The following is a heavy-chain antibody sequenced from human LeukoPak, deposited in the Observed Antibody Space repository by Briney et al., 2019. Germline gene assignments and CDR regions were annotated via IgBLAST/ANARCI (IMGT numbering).Heavy chain of an antibody. J-gene: IGHJ5*02. CDR3: ARGSRTRSFDP. CDR1: GGSFSGYY. Sequence: SEALSLTCAVYGGSFSGYYWSWVRQPPGKGLEWIGEINHSGSTNYNPSLKSRVTISVDTSKNQFSLKLSSVTAADTAVYYCARGSRTRSFDPWGQGTLVTVSS. V-gene: IGHV4-34*01. CDR2: INHSGST. D-gene: IGHD1-7*01.